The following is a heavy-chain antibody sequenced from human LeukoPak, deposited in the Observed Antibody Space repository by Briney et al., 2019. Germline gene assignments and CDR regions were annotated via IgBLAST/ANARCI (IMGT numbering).Heavy chain of an antibody. CDR1: VDSISSYY. D-gene: IGHD3-22*01. J-gene: IGHJ4*02. V-gene: IGHV4-59*01. Sequence: PSETLSLTCTVSVDSISSYYWSWIRQPPGKGLEWIGYIYYSGSTNYNPSLKSRVTISVDTSKNQFSLKLNSVTAADTAVYYCARYNYYDSTFDYWGQGTLVTVSS. CDR2: IYYSGST. CDR3: ARYNYYDSTFDY.